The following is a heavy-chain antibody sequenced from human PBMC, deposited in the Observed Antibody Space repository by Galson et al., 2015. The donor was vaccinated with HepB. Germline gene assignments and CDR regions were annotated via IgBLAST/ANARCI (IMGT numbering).Heavy chain of an antibody. J-gene: IGHJ3*02. CDR3: ARDSAPPYGSGWYSSFDI. CDR2: VYYSGST. Sequence: ETLSLTCIVSGGSIGGYYWSWIRQPPGKGLELIGYVYYSGSTDYNPSLKSRVTLSIDTSKNQFSLKLSSVTAADTAIYYCARDSAPPYGSGWYSSFDIWGQGTMVTVSS. D-gene: IGHD6-19*01. CDR1: GGSIGGYY. V-gene: IGHV4-59*01.